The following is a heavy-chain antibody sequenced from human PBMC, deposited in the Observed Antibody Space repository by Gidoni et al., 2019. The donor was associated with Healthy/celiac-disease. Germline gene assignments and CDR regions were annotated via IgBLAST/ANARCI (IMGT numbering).Heavy chain of an antibody. CDR3: AKGKYSSSWPLDY. V-gene: IGHV3-9*01. D-gene: IGHD6-13*01. CDR1: GFTLDDYA. J-gene: IGHJ4*02. CDR2: ISWNSGSI. Sequence: EVQLVESGGGLVQPGRSLRLSCPASGFTLDDYAMPWVRQAPGKGLEWGSGISWNSGSIGYADSVKGRFTISRDNAKNSLYLQMNSLRAEDTALYYCAKGKYSSSWPLDYWGQGTLVTVSS.